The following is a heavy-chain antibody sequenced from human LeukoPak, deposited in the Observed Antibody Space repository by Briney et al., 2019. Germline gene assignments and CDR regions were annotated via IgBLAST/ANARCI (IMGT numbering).Heavy chain of an antibody. V-gene: IGHV4-31*03. J-gene: IGHJ4*02. Sequence: SETVSLTCTVTGGFISRGGYYWSWIRQHPGKGLEWIGYIYYCESTYYNPSLKSRVTISVDTSKNQFSLKLSSVAAADTAVYYCARAEAAAGTEDYWSQGNLVTVSS. D-gene: IGHD6-13*01. CDR3: ARAEAAAGTEDY. CDR2: IYYCEST. CDR1: GGFISRGGYY.